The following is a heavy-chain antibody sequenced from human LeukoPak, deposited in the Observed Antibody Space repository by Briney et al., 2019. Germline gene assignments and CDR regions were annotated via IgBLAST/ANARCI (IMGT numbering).Heavy chain of an antibody. V-gene: IGHV3-23*01. Sequence: GGSLRLSCAASGFTFSNYGLSWVRQAPGKGLEWVSGITGSGGSTYYADSVKGRFTISRDNSKNTLYLQMNSLRAEDTAVYYCAKDCYYDSSGFGLYYFDYWGQGTLVTVSS. CDR1: GFTFSNYG. J-gene: IGHJ4*02. CDR2: ITGSGGST. D-gene: IGHD3-22*01. CDR3: AKDCYYDSSGFGLYYFDY.